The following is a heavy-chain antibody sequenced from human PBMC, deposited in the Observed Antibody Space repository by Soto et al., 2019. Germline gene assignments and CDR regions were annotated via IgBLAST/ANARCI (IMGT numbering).Heavy chain of an antibody. V-gene: IGHV4-31*03. CDR2: IYYSGST. Sequence: PSETLSLTCTVSGGSISSGGYYWSWIRQHPGKGLEWIGYIYYSGSTYYNPSLKSRVTISVDTSKNQFSLKLSSVTAADTAVYYCARDRPNSSGWYGLAFDIWGQGTTVPVSS. J-gene: IGHJ3*02. CDR3: ARDRPNSSGWYGLAFDI. CDR1: GGSISSGGYY. D-gene: IGHD6-19*01.